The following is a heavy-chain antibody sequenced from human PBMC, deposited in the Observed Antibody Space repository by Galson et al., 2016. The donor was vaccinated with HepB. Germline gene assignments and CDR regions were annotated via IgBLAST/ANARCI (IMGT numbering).Heavy chain of an antibody. Sequence: SVKVSCKASGYTFTNYYMHWVRQAPGQGLEWMGIINPRGGSTNYAQKFQGRVTMTRDTSTSTVYMELSSLRSEDTAVYYCASFYYGLGSYVPLNWGQGTLVTVSS. CDR1: GYTFTNYY. CDR2: INPRGGST. CDR3: ASFYYGLGSYVPLN. D-gene: IGHD3-10*01. J-gene: IGHJ4*02. V-gene: IGHV1-46*01.